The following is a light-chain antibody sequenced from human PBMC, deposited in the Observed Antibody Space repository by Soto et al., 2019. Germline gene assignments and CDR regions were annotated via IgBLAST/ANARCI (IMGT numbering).Light chain of an antibody. CDR1: TGAVTSGYF. CDR3: LLYYDGAYV. V-gene: IGLV7-43*01. J-gene: IGLJ1*01. Sequence: QAVVTQEPSLTVSPGGTVTLTCTSSTGAVTSGYFPTWFQQKPGQGTRALIYDTNKKRSWTPARFSGSLLGGKAALTLSGVQPEDEAEYYCLLYYDGAYVFGAGTNVTVL. CDR2: DTN.